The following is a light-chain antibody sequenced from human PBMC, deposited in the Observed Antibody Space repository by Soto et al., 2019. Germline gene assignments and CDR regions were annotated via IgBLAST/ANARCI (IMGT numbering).Light chain of an antibody. Sequence: QSALTQPPSASGSPGQSVTISCTGTSSDVGGYNYVSWYQQHPGKAPKLMIYDVTKRPSGVPDRFSGSKSGNTASLIVSGLQAEDEADYYCSSYAGSNNVIFGGGTKVTVL. CDR1: SSDVGGYNY. V-gene: IGLV2-8*01. CDR2: DVT. CDR3: SSYAGSNNVI. J-gene: IGLJ2*01.